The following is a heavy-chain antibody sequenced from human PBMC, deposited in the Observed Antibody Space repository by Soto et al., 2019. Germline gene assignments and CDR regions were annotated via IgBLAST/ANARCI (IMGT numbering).Heavy chain of an antibody. CDR1: GYTFTSYY. D-gene: IGHD3-3*01. J-gene: IGHJ6*02. CDR2: INPSGGNT. CDR3: ARTRGYYDFWSGYQTGAPGGMDV. Sequence: GASVKVSCKASGYTFTSYYMHWVRQAPGQGLEWMGIINPSGGNTNYAQKLQGRVTMTTDTSTSTAYMELRSLRSDDTAVYYCARTRGYYDFWSGYQTGAPGGMDVWGQGTTVTVSS. V-gene: IGHV1-46*01.